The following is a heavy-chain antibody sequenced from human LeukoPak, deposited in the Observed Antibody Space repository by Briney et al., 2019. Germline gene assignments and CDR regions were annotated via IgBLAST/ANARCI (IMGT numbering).Heavy chain of an antibody. CDR1: GGSFSGYY. CDR2: INHSGST. V-gene: IGHV4-34*01. D-gene: IGHD5-12*01. CDR3: ARGPFGRGGYSGYGRPRYYFDY. J-gene: IGHJ4*02. Sequence: PSETLSLTCAVYGGSFSGYYWSWIRQPPGKGLEWIGEINHSGSTNYNPSLKSRVTISVDTSKNQFSLKLSSVTAADTAVYYCARGPFGRGGYSGYGRPRYYFDYWGQGTLVTVSS.